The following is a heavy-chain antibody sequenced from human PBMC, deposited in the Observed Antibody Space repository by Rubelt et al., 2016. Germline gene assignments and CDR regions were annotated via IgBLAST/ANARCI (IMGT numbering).Heavy chain of an antibody. CDR2: INPSGGIT. J-gene: IGHJ5*02. D-gene: IGHD2-21*02. Sequence: QVQLVQSGAEVKKPGASVKVSCKASGYTFTSYYIHWVRQAPGQGLEWMGIINPSGGITNYAQKFQGRGTMTSDTSTSTVYMDLSNLRAEDTAVYYCARESDCAVWFDHWGQGTLVTVSS. CDR3: ARESDCAVWFDH. CDR1: GYTFTSYY. V-gene: IGHV1-46*01.